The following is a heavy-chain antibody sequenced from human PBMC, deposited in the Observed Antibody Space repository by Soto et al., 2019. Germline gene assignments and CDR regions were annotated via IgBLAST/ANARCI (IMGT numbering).Heavy chain of an antibody. Sequence: EVQLVESGGDLVQPGGSLRLSCAASGFIFSDYTMTWVRQAPGRGLEFVSHISSSGGAIFYAESVMGRFTVSRDNAKNSLYLQMNSLRDEDTAVYFCARDHGGSTWFVGVYYFFGMDVWGQGTAVTVSS. CDR3: ARDHGGSTWFVGVYYFFGMDV. V-gene: IGHV3-48*02. CDR1: GFIFSDYT. CDR2: ISSSGGAI. J-gene: IGHJ6*02. D-gene: IGHD6-13*01.